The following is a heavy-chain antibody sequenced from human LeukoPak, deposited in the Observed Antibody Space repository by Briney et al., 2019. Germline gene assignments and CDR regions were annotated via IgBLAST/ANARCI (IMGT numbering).Heavy chain of an antibody. V-gene: IGHV1-18*01. Sequence: GASVKVSCKASGYTLTDYGISWVRQAPGQGLQWMGWISAKNGNTKYAEKFQGRGTMTTDTSTNTAYMELRSLRSDDTAVYYCARDRQDYYDSSGYFDNWGQGTLVTVSS. J-gene: IGHJ4*02. D-gene: IGHD3-22*01. CDR2: ISAKNGNT. CDR1: GYTLTDYG. CDR3: ARDRQDYYDSSGYFDN.